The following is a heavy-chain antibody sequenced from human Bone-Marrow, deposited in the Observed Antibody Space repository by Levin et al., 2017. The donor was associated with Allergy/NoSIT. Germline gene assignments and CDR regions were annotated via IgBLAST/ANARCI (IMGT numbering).Heavy chain of an antibody. J-gene: IGHJ3*02. CDR1: GFTFRGYW. CDR2: IKHDGSDK. D-gene: IGHD6-13*01. V-gene: IGHV3-7*04. Sequence: QPGESLKISCAASGFTFRGYWMSWVRQAPGKGLEWVANIKHDGSDKYYVDSVKGRFTISRDNAKNSVSLQMNSLRAEDTTVYYCARDPPSRIAAALGSAFDIWGQGTMVTVSS. CDR3: ARDPPSRIAAALGSAFDI.